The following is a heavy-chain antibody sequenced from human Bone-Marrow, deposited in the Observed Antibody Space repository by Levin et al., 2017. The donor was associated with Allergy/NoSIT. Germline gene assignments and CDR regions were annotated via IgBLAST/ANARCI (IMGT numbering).Heavy chain of an antibody. D-gene: IGHD4-17*01. CDR3: ARVLSDYGDYPNWFDP. J-gene: IGHJ5*02. V-gene: IGHV4-30-4*01. CDR1: GASISSGDYY. Sequence: SETLSLTCSVSGASISSGDYYWSWIRQPPGKGLEWIGYIYSAGSTYYNPSLRSRLTMSVDTSKNQFSLKLNSVTAADTAVYYCARVLSDYGDYPNWFDPWGQGTLVTVSS. CDR2: IYSAGST.